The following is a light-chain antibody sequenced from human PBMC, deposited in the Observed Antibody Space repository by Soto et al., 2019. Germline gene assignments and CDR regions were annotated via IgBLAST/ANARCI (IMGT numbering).Light chain of an antibody. CDR2: GDN. CDR3: ASWDNSLNGLYV. J-gene: IGLJ1*01. CDR1: SSNIGSHP. Sequence: QSVLTQPPSASGTPGQRVTISCSGSSSNIGSHPVNWYQQLPGTAPKLLLYGDNQRPSGVPDRFSAPKSGASASLAISGLQSEDEATYYCASWDNSLNGLYVFGAGTKVTVL. V-gene: IGLV1-44*01.